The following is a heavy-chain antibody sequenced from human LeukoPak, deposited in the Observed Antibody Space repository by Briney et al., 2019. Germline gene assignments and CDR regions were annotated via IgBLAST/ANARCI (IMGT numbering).Heavy chain of an antibody. CDR1: GFTFSSYG. D-gene: IGHD6-19*01. J-gene: IGHJ5*01. CDR2: ISYDGSNK. V-gene: IGHV3-30*18. Sequence: GRSLRLPCAASGFTFSSYGMHWVRQAPGKGLEWVAVISYDGSNKYYADSVKGRFTISRDNSKNTLYLQMNSLRAEDTAVHYCAKDNSSGWFDYWGQGTLVTVSS. CDR3: AKDNSSGWFDY.